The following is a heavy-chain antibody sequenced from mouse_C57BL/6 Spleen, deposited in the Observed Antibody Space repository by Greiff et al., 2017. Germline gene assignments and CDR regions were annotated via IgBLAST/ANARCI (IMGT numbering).Heavy chain of an antibody. Sequence: DVQLQESEGGLVQPGSSMKLSCTASGFTFSDYYMAWVRQVPEKGLEWVANINYDGSSTYYLDSLKSRFIISRDNAKNILYLQMSSLKSEDTATYYCARGGDYDDAMDYWGQGTSVTVSS. CDR3: ARGGDYDDAMDY. CDR2: INYDGSST. J-gene: IGHJ4*01. CDR1: GFTFSDYY. V-gene: IGHV5-16*01. D-gene: IGHD2-4*01.